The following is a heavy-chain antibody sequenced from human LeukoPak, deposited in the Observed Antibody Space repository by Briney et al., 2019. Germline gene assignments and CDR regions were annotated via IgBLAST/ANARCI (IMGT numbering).Heavy chain of an antibody. CDR2: VKSDGSDT. D-gene: IGHD3-10*01. V-gene: IGHV3-74*01. J-gene: IGHJ4*02. CDR1: GSTLSRYW. Sequence: GGSLRLSCAASGSTLSRYWMHWVRQAPGKGLVWVSRVKSDGSDTIYADSVKGRFTISRDNAKNTLYLQMDSLRAEDTAVYYCTTGIGNYYYYWGQGTLVTVAS. CDR3: TTGIGNYYYY.